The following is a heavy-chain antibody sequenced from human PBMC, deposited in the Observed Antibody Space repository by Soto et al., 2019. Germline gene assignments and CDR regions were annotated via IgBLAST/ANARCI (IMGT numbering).Heavy chain of an antibody. Sequence: PSETLSLTCTVSGGSISSYYWSWIRQPPGKGLEWIGYIYYSGSTYYNPSLKSRVTISVDTSKNQFSLKLSSVTAADTAVYYCASFAVGGYYYYGMDVWGQGTTVTVSS. J-gene: IGHJ6*02. CDR3: ASFAVGGYYYYGMDV. CDR2: IYYSGST. V-gene: IGHV4-59*06. D-gene: IGHD6-19*01. CDR1: GGSISSYY.